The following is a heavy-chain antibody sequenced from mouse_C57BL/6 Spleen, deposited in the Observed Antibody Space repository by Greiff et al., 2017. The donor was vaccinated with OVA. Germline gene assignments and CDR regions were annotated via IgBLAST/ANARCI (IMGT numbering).Heavy chain of an antibody. CDR2: IRLKSDNYAT. CDR3: TPEYYGSSYGYFDV. V-gene: IGHV6-3*01. Sequence: EVKLVESGGGLVQPGGSMKLSCVASGFTFSNYWMNWVRQSPEKGLEWVAQIRLKSDNYATHYAESVKGRFTISRDDSKSSVYLQMNNLRAEDTGIDYCTPEYYGSSYGYFDVWGTGTTVTVSS. D-gene: IGHD1-1*01. J-gene: IGHJ1*03. CDR1: GFTFSNYW.